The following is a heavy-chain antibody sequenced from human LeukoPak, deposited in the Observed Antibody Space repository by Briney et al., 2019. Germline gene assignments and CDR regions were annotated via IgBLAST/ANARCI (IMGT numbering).Heavy chain of an antibody. J-gene: IGHJ4*02. CDR1: GGTFSSYA. V-gene: IGHV1-69*13. CDR2: IIPIFGTA. CDR3: AIVVVAATFDY. D-gene: IGHD2-15*01. Sequence: SVKVSCRASGGTFSSYAISWVRQAPGQGLEWMGGIIPIFGTANYAQKFQGRVTITADESTSTAYMELSSLRSEDTAVYYCAIVVVAATFDYWGQGTLVTVSS.